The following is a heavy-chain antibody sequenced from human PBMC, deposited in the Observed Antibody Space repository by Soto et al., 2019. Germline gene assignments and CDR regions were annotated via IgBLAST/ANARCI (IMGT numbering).Heavy chain of an antibody. CDR2: ISSSSGYI. CDR3: AKDQGSSWYEIDY. CDR1: GVTLSSNS. D-gene: IGHD6-13*01. Sequence: GGAVGLYCAASGVTLSSNSMKWVRQAPGKGLEWVSSISSSSGYIYYADSVKGRFTISRDNSKNTLYLQMNSLRAEDTAVYYCAKDQGSSWYEIDYWGQGT. J-gene: IGHJ4*02. V-gene: IGHV3-21*04.